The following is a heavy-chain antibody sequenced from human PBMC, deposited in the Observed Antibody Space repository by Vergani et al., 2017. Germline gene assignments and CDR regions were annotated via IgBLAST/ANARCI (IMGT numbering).Heavy chain of an antibody. CDR1: GFTFSSYA. CDR3: AKGGKLERRGWFDP. J-gene: IGHJ5*02. Sequence: TASGFTFSSYAMSWVRQAPGKGLEWVSAISGSGGSTYYADSVKGRFTISRDNSKNTLYLQMNSLRAEDTAVYYCAKGGKLERRGWFDPWGQGTLVTVSS. V-gene: IGHV3-23*01. CDR2: ISGSGGST. D-gene: IGHD1-1*01.